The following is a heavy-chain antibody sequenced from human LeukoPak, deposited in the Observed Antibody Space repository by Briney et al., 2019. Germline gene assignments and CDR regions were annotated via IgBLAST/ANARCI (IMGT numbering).Heavy chain of an antibody. CDR3: AKDKREYQLLYFDY. V-gene: IGHV3-30*02. Sequence: GGSLRLSCAASGFTFSSYGMHWVRQAPGKGLEWVAFIRYDGSNKYYADSVKGRFTISRDNAKNSLYLQMNSLRAEDTALYYCAKDKREYQLLYFDYWGQGTLVTVSS. D-gene: IGHD2-2*01. CDR2: IRYDGSNK. J-gene: IGHJ4*02. CDR1: GFTFSSYG.